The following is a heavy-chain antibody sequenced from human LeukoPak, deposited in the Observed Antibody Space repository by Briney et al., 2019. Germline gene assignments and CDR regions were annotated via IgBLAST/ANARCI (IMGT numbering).Heavy chain of an antibody. Sequence: ASVKVSCKASGYTFTNYNISWVRQAPGQGLQWMGWINTNKGHTNFVPKFQGRVTVTTDTSTNTAYMELRRLRSDDTAVYYCAREFGHCSGDNCFYFFDSWGQGSLVTVSS. J-gene: IGHJ4*02. CDR3: AREFGHCSGDNCFYFFDS. CDR1: GYTFTNYN. CDR2: INTNKGHT. V-gene: IGHV1-18*01. D-gene: IGHD2-15*01.